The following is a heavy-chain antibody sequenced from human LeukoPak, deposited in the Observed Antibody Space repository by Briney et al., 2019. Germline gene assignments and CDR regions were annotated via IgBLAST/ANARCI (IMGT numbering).Heavy chain of an antibody. CDR3: ASGESRWEDYDFWSGYYLYDY. CDR1: GGTFSSYA. V-gene: IGHV1-69*05. CDR2: IIPIFGTE. Sequence: SVKVSCKTSGGTFSSYAISWVRQAPGQGLEWMGGIIPIFGTENYAQKFQGRVTITTDESTSTGYMELSSLRSEDTAVYYCASGESRWEDYDFWSGYYLYDYWGQGTLVSVSS. D-gene: IGHD3-3*01. J-gene: IGHJ4*02.